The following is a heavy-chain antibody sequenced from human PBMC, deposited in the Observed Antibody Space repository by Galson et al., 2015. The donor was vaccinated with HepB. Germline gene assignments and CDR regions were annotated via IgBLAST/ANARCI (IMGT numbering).Heavy chain of an antibody. D-gene: IGHD3-16*01. CDR1: GFNFNNDW. V-gene: IGHV3-7*03. CDR3: ARCLGGVTTYDY. CDR2: INPDGSVK. Sequence: SLRLSCAASGFNFNNDWMSWVRQAPGKGLEWVASINPDGSVKHYVDPVKGRFTISRDNAENSLHLQTNSLRDEDTAVYYCARCLGGVTTYDYWGHGTLLTVSS. J-gene: IGHJ4*01.